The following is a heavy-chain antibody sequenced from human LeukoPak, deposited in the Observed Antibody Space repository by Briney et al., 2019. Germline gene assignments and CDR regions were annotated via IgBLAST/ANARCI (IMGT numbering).Heavy chain of an antibody. CDR1: GFTFDDYA. J-gene: IGHJ4*02. CDR3: AKDIHSGQQLWVDY. Sequence: PGGSLKLSCAASGFTFDDYAMHWVRQAPGKGLEWVSLISGDGGSTYYADSVKGRFTISRDNSKNSLYLQMNSLRTEDTALYYCAKDIHSGQQLWVDYWGQGTLVTVSS. D-gene: IGHD5-18*01. CDR2: ISGDGGST. V-gene: IGHV3-43*02.